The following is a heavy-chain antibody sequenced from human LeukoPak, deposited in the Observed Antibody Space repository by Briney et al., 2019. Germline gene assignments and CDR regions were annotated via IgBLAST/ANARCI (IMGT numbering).Heavy chain of an antibody. D-gene: IGHD2-2*01. CDR1: GFTFSSYA. V-gene: IGHV3-30*04. CDR3: ARDLLTQRMDV. CDR2: ISYDGSNK. Sequence: GGSLRLSCAASGFTFSSYAMHWVRQAPGKGLEWVAVISYDGSNKYYADSVKGRFTISRDNSKNTLYLQMNSLRAEDTAVYYCARDLLTQRMDVWGKGTTVTVSS. J-gene: IGHJ6*03.